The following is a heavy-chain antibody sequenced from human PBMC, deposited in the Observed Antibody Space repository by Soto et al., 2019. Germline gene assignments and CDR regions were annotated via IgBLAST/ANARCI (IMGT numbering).Heavy chain of an antibody. D-gene: IGHD3-9*01. CDR2: IKQDGSEK. CDR1: GFPFSSYW. Sequence: GGSLRLSCTASGFPFSSYWMSWVRQAPGKGLEWVANIKQDGSEKCYVDSVKGRFTISRDNAKNSLYLQMNSLRAEDTAVYYCARVEGRGYDILTGYYYYYYTDVWGKGTTVTVSS. V-gene: IGHV3-7*01. CDR3: ARVEGRGYDILTGYYYYYYTDV. J-gene: IGHJ6*03.